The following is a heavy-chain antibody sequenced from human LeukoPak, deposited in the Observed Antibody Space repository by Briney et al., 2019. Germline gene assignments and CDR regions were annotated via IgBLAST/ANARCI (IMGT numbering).Heavy chain of an antibody. V-gene: IGHV5-51*03. Sequence: GESLKISCKVSGYSLRYYWIAWVRQMPGKGLGWRGIFFLGDSDTRYSPSFQGQFTISADKSISTAYLQWSSLKASDTAMYYCATLPIAGHRNFDYWGQGTLVTVSS. CDR2: FFLGDSDT. CDR3: ATLPIAGHRNFDY. D-gene: IGHD6-13*01. CDR1: GYSLRYYW. J-gene: IGHJ4*02.